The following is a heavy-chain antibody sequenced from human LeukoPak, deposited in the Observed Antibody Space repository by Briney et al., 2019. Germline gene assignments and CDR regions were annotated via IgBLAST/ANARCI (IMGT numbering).Heavy chain of an antibody. CDR3: AKPRQVAAGTDGYYFDY. V-gene: IGHV3-23*01. CDR1: GFTFSSYA. CDR2: ISGSGGST. Sequence: HPGGSLRLSCAASGFTFSSYAMSWVRQAPGKGLEWVSAISGSGGSTYYADSVKGRFTISRDNSKNTLYLQMNSLRAEDTAVYYCAKPRQVAAGTDGYYFDYWGQGTLVTVSS. J-gene: IGHJ4*02. D-gene: IGHD6-13*01.